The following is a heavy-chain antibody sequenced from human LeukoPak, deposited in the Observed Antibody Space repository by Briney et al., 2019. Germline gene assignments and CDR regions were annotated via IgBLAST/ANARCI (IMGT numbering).Heavy chain of an antibody. V-gene: IGHV3-48*01. Sequence: XXXAAXXFTFXSXXMNWVRXAPGXXLEXXXYXXSSSSTIYYADSVKGRFTISRDNAKNSLYLQMNSLRAEDTAVYYCARDQRGFSPSLDYYYYMDVWGKGTTVTVSS. CDR3: ARDQRGFSPSLDYYYYMDV. D-gene: IGHD2-2*01. J-gene: IGHJ6*03. CDR2: XXSSSSTI. CDR1: XFTFXSXX.